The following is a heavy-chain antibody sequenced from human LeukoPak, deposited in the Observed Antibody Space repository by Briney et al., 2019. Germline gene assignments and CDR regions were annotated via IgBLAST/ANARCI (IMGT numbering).Heavy chain of an antibody. V-gene: IGHV4-39*07. CDR2: IYYSGST. Sequence: SETLSLTCTVSGGSISSNTYYWGWIRQPPGKGLEWIGSIYYSGSTNHNPSLKSRVTISVDTSKNQFSLKLSSVTAADTAVYYCARGPTRDDVFDIWGQGTMVTVSS. CDR3: ARGPTRDDVFDI. J-gene: IGHJ3*02. CDR1: GGSISSNTYY.